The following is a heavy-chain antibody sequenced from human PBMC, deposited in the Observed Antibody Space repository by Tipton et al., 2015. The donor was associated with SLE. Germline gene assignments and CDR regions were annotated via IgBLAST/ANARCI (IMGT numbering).Heavy chain of an antibody. CDR3: ARGGSTYYYDSSGYYSLDY. Sequence: TLSLTCTVSGYSISRGYYWGWIRQPPGGGLEWIGSIYNSGSTYYNPSLKSRVTISVDTSKNQFSLKLSSVTAADTAVFYCARGGSTYYYDSSGYYSLDYWGQGTLVTVSS. CDR1: GYSISRGYY. D-gene: IGHD3-22*01. CDR2: IYNSGST. J-gene: IGHJ4*02. V-gene: IGHV4-38-2*02.